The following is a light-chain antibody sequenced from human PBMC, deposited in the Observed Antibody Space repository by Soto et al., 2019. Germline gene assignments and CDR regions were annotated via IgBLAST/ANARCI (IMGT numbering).Light chain of an antibody. CDR2: GAS. Sequence: EILLAQSPGTLSLSPGERATLSCRASQSVSSSYLAWYQQKPGKAPRLLIYGASSRATGIPDRLSGSGSGTDFTLTIRRLEPEDFAVYYCQQYGYSRTFGQGTKVDIK. J-gene: IGKJ1*01. CDR3: QQYGYSRT. V-gene: IGKV3-20*01. CDR1: QSVSSSY.